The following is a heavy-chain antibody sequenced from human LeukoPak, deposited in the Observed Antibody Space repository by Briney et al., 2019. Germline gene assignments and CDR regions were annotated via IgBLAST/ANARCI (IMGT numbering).Heavy chain of an antibody. V-gene: IGHV1-69*05. D-gene: IGHD2-15*01. CDR1: GGTFSSYA. J-gene: IGHJ4*02. CDR3: ARDDCSGGSCYSDY. Sequence: GASVKVSCKASGGTFSSYAISWVRQAPGQGLEWMGRIIPIFGTANCAQKFQGRVTITTDESTSTAYMELSSLRSEDTAVYYCARDDCSGGSCYSDYWGQGTLVTVSS. CDR2: IIPIFGTA.